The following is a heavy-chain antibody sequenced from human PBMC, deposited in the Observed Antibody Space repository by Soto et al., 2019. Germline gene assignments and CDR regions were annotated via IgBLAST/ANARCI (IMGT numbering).Heavy chain of an antibody. CDR3: ARDNDRPQLGGNYYYILDV. CDR1: GGTFRTAA. D-gene: IGHD2-8*01. CDR2: IMPVFRTP. J-gene: IGHJ6*02. Sequence: QVQLEQSGAEVKKPGSSVKVSCKASGGTFRTAAISWVRQAPGQGLEWMGGIMPVFRTPDYAQKFQGRVTITACESTATAYMGLGVLRSDAASVYYCARDNDRPQLGGNYYYILDVWGQGTTITVSS. V-gene: IGHV1-69*12.